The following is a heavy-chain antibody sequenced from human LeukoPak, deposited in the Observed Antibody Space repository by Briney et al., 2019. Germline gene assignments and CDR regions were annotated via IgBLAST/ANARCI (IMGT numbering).Heavy chain of an antibody. Sequence: PGGSLRLSCVASGFTVSSNYMSWVRQAPGKGLEWVSVIYSAGNTYYADSVRGRFTISRHNSENTLYLHMNSLRVEDTAVYFCARGGTPGYSSGRIDYWGQGTWSPSPQ. J-gene: IGHJ4*02. CDR3: ARGGTPGYSSGRIDY. CDR2: IYSAGNT. D-gene: IGHD6-19*01. CDR1: GFTVSSNY. V-gene: IGHV3-53*04.